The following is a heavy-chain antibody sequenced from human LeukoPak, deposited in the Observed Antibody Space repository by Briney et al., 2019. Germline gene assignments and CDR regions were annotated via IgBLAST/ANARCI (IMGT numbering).Heavy chain of an antibody. CDR1: GFTFSSYA. CDR3: ARAKRDTVTTPDY. D-gene: IGHD4-17*01. J-gene: IGHJ4*02. V-gene: IGHV3-23*01. Sequence: PGGSLRLSCAASGFTFSSYAMSWVRQAPGKGLEWVSAISGSGGSTYYADSVKGRFTISRDNSKNTLYLQMNSLRAEDTAVYYCARAKRDTVTTPDYWGQGTLVTVSS. CDR2: ISGSGGST.